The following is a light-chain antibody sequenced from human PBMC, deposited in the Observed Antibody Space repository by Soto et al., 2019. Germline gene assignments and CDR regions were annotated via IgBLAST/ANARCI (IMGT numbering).Light chain of an antibody. CDR3: QQYSSFYS. Sequence: DIQMTQSPSTLSASVGDSVTITCRARQSISSWLAWYQQKPGKAPKLLIYDASSLESGVPSRFSGSGSGTEFTLTISSLQPGDFATYYCQQYSSFYSFGQGTKLEIK. V-gene: IGKV1-5*01. CDR2: DAS. CDR1: QSISSW. J-gene: IGKJ2*03.